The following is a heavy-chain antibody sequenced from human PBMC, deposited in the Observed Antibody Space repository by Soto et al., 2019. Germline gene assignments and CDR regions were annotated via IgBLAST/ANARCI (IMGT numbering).Heavy chain of an antibody. J-gene: IGHJ3*02. CDR2: IIPIFGTA. CDR3: ASIAARPSGAFDI. V-gene: IGHV1-69*12. CDR1: GGTFSSYA. D-gene: IGHD6-6*01. Sequence: QVQLVQSGAEVKKPGSSVKVSCKASGGTFSSYAISWVRQAPGQGLEWLGGIIPIFGTANYAQKFQGRVTITADESTSTAYMELSSLSSEDTAVYYCASIAARPSGAFDIWGQGTMVTVSS.